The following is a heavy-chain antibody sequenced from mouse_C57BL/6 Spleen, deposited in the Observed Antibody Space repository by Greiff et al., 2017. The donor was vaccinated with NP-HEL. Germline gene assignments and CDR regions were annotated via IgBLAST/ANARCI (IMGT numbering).Heavy chain of an antibody. CDR3: ARGGYYYGSSYYFDD. J-gene: IGHJ2*01. Sequence: EVKVVESGGGLVKPGGSLKLSCAASGFTFSSYAMSWVRQTPEKRLEWVATISDGGSYTYYPDNVKGRFTISRDNAKNNLYLQMSHLKSEDTAMYYCARGGYYYGSSYYFDDWGQGTTLTVSS. V-gene: IGHV5-4*03. CDR2: ISDGGSYT. D-gene: IGHD1-1*01. CDR1: GFTFSSYA.